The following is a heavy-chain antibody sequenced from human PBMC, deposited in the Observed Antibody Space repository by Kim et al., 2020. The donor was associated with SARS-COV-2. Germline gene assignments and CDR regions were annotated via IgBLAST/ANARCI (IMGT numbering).Heavy chain of an antibody. J-gene: IGHJ2*01. CDR3: ARPTAHWYFDL. Sequence: SETLSLTCTVSGGSISSYYWSWIRQPPGKGLEWIGYIYYSGSTNYNPSLKSRVTISVDTSKNQFSLKLSSVTAADTAVYYCARPTAHWYFDLWGRGTLVTVSS. V-gene: IGHV4-59*01. CDR1: GGSISSYY. CDR2: IYYSGST. D-gene: IGHD5-18*01.